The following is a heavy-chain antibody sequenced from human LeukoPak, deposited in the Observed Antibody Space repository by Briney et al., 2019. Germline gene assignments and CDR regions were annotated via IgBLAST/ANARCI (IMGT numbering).Heavy chain of an antibody. CDR1: GYTFSNYG. D-gene: IGHD3-16*01. Sequence: ASVKVSCKASGYTFSNYGISWLRQAPRQGLEWVGWLDTYKGDTNYGQKFKGRVTMTTDSSTDTAYVELRSLRPDDTAVYYCAREGLTLALDFWGQGTLVTVSS. V-gene: IGHV1-18*01. CDR2: LDTYKGDT. CDR3: AREGLTLALDF. J-gene: IGHJ4*02.